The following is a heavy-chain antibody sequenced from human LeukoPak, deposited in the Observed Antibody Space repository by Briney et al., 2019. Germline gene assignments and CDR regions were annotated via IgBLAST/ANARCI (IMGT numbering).Heavy chain of an antibody. CDR3: ARTLALVVIPLGAFDI. D-gene: IGHD3-22*01. CDR1: GFTFSSYS. CDR2: ISSSDTYI. V-gene: IGHV3-21*01. Sequence: GGSLRLSCAASGFTFSSYSMNWVRQAPGKGLEWVSSISSSDTYIYYADSVKGRFTISRDNAKNSLYLQMSSLRAEDTAVYYCARTLALVVIPLGAFDIWGQGTMVTVSS. J-gene: IGHJ3*02.